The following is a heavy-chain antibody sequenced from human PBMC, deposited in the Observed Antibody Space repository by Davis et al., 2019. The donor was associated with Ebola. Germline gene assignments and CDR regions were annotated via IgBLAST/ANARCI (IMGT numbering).Heavy chain of an antibody. J-gene: IGHJ4*02. CDR2: IHGSGRT. V-gene: IGHV4-59*08. D-gene: IGHD5-12*01. CDR1: GGSISGFF. CDR3: VRHVRGYD. Sequence: MPSETLSLTCTVSGGSISGFFWSWIRQSPGEGLEWIGYIHGSGRTSYNPSFKIRVTISLDISKNQFSLKVGSVTAADTAVYYCVRHVRGYDWGQGIPVTVSS.